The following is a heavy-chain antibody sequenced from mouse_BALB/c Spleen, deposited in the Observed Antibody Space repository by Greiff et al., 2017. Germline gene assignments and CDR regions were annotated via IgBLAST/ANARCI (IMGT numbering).Heavy chain of an antibody. V-gene: IGHV5-17*02. Sequence: EVKLVESGGGLVQPGGSRKLSCAASGFTFSSFGMHWVRQAPEKGLEWVAYISSGSSTIYYADTVKGRFTISRDNPKNTLFLQMTSLRSEDTAMYYCARSGRHYAMDYWGQGTSVTVSS. J-gene: IGHJ4*01. D-gene: IGHD3-1*01. CDR3: ARSGRHYAMDY. CDR2: ISSGSSTI. CDR1: GFTFSSFG.